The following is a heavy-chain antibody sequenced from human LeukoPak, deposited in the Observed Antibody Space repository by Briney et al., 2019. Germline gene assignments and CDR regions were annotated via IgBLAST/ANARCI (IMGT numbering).Heavy chain of an antibody. CDR3: ARGLADTAMDEYNWFDP. D-gene: IGHD5-18*01. CDR2: INSSGGNT. J-gene: IGHJ5*02. CDR1: GYTFTTYY. V-gene: IGHV1-46*01. Sequence: GASVKVSCKTSGYTFTTYYINWVRQAPGQGLEWMGIINSSGGNTNYAQKFQGRVTMTRDKATRTVYMELSSLRSEDTAVYYCARGLADTAMDEYNWFDPWGQGTLVTVSS.